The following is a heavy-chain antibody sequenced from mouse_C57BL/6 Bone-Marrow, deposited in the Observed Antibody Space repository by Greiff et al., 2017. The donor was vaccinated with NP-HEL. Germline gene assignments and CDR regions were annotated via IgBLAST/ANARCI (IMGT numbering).Heavy chain of an antibody. CDR1: GYTFTDYN. J-gene: IGHJ4*01. D-gene: IGHD2-2*01. Sequence: EVQLQQSGPELVKPGASVKMSCKASGYTFTDYNMHWVKQSHGKSLEWIGYINPNNGGTSYNQKFKGKATLTVNKSSSTAYMELRRLTSEDSAGYYCALLWLRRGDYAMDYWGQGTSVTVSS. CDR3: ALLWLRRGDYAMDY. V-gene: IGHV1-22*01. CDR2: INPNNGGT.